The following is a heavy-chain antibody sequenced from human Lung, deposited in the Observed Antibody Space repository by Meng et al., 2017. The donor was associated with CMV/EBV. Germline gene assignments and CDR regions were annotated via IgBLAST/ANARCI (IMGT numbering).Heavy chain of an antibody. V-gene: IGHV3-9*01. J-gene: IGHJ4*02. CDR1: GFTFDDYA. CDR2: ISWNSGSM. Sequence: SCAASGFTFDDYAMHWVRQAPGKGLEWVSGISWNSGSMGYADSVKGRFTISRDNAKNSLYLQMNSLRAEDTALYYCAKDIVEWPNSYYFDYWGQGTLVTVSS. D-gene: IGHD1-26*01. CDR3: AKDIVEWPNSYYFDY.